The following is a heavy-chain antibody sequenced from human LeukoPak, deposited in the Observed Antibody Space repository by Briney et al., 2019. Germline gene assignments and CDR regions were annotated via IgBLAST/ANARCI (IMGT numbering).Heavy chain of an antibody. CDR1: GGSISSGSYY. CDR2: IYTGGST. CDR3: ARDRVTIFGVVPYDY. J-gene: IGHJ4*02. Sequence: SQTLSLTCTVSGGSISSGSYYWSWIRQPAGKGLEWIGRIYTGGSTNYNPSLKSRVTISVDTSKNQFSLKLSSVTAADTAVYYCARDRVTIFGVVPYDYWGQGTLVTVSS. D-gene: IGHD3-3*01. V-gene: IGHV4-61*02.